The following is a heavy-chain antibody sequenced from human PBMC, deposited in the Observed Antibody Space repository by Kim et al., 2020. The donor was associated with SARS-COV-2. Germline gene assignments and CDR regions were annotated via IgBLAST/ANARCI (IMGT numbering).Heavy chain of an antibody. CDR3: AGSDFDWLTQFDY. D-gene: IGHD3-9*01. V-gene: IGHV4-59*01. CDR1: GGSISSYY. CDR2: IYYSGST. J-gene: IGHJ4*02. Sequence: SETLSHTCTVSGGSISSYYWSWIRQPPGKGLEWIGYIYYSGSTNYNPSLKSRVTISVDTSKNQFSLKLSSVTAADTAVYYCAGSDFDWLTQFDYWGQGTLVTVSS.